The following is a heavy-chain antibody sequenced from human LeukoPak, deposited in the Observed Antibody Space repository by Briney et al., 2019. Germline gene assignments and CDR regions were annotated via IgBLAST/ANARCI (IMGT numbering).Heavy chain of an antibody. CDR1: GYTLTTYD. V-gene: IGHV1-8*01. CDR3: GRGLGPRTNYYDLDC. Sequence: SLKLSSTASGYTLTTYDMNWVSQAPGQRLEWVGWMNPNSDQRAFAQKFRVRITMTRYTSISTSYIDRSILTPEATAVYYCGRGLGPRTNYYDLDCGGEGTLLIASS. J-gene: IGHJ4*01. D-gene: IGHD3-22*01. CDR2: MNPNSDQR.